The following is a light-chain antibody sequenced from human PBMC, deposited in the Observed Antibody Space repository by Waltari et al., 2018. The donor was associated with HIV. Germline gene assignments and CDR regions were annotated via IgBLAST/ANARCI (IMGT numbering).Light chain of an antibody. Sequence: DIQMTQSTSSLSASVEDRVTIACQASPDISNYLNWYQQKPGKAPKLLIYDASNLETVVPSRLSGSGSGTDFTFTISSLQPEDIVTYYCQQHDNLRTFGGGTKVEL. CDR3: QQHDNLRT. V-gene: IGKV1-33*01. CDR1: PDISNY. J-gene: IGKJ4*01. CDR2: DAS.